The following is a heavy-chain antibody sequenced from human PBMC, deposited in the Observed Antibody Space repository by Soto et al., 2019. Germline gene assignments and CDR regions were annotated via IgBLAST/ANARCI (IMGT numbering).Heavy chain of an antibody. CDR3: ARKYSSGWYHSDY. CDR2: INRSGST. D-gene: IGHD6-19*01. V-gene: IGHV4-34*01. Sequence: QVQLQQWGAGLLKPSETLSLTCAVYGGSFSGYYWSWIRQPPGKGLEWIGEINRSGSTNYNPSLKSRVTISVDTSKNQFSLKLSSVTAADTAVYYCARKYSSGWYHSDYWGQGTLVTVSS. CDR1: GGSFSGYY. J-gene: IGHJ4*02.